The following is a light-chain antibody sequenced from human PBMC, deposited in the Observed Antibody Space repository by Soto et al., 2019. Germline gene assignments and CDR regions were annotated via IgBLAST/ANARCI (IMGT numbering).Light chain of an antibody. Sequence: DMVMTQSPLSLPVTPGEPASISCRASQSLLHSNGYNYLDWYLQKPGQSPQLLIFLGSNRASGVPDRFSGSGSGTDFTLKISRVEAEDVGVYYCMPALQAPYTFGLGTKLEI. V-gene: IGKV2-28*01. J-gene: IGKJ2*01. CDR2: LGS. CDR3: MPALQAPYT. CDR1: QSLLHSNGYNY.